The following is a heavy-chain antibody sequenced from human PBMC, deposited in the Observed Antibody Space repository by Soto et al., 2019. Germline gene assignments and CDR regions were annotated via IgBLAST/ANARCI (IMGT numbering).Heavy chain of an antibody. CDR3: SKNGTLWFAS. V-gene: IGHV1-18*01. CDR1: GYSFHNSG. D-gene: IGHD1-1*01. J-gene: IGHJ5*01. Sequence: ASVKVSCKTSGYSFHNSGISWVRQAPGQGLEWMGWISVFNGYAHYAQKFQGRVIMTADTFTNTAYMELRGLRSDDTAMYYCSKNGTLWFASGAQGTRVTVS. CDR2: ISVFNGYA.